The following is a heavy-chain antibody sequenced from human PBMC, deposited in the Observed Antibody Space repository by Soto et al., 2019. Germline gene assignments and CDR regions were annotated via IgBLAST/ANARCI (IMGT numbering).Heavy chain of an antibody. CDR2: IYYSGNN. V-gene: IGHV4-30-4*01. CDR1: RGSVTSEDYY. CDR3: VRDGQAF. Sequence: QVRLQESGPGLVKPSQTLSLTCTVSRGSVTSEDYYWGWVRQPPGEGLEWIGYIYYSGNNHYNPSLSSRVSILVDTSKNQCSLNWTSVTPADTGMYYCVRDGQAFWGRGIPVTVSS. J-gene: IGHJ2*01.